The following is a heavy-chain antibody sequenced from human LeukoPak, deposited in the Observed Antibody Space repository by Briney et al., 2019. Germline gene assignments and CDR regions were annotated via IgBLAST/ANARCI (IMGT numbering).Heavy chain of an antibody. V-gene: IGHV4-59*01. CDR2: VYYGGST. Sequence: PSETLSLTCTVSGVSITTYYWTWIRQAPGNGLEWIGFVYYGGSTIYNPSLKSRVTMSLDTSKNQFSLRLNSMTAADTAGYYCAKHERYPYDAFDIWGQGTMVTVSS. D-gene: IGHD5-24*01. CDR1: GVSITTYY. CDR3: AKHERYPYDAFDI. J-gene: IGHJ3*02.